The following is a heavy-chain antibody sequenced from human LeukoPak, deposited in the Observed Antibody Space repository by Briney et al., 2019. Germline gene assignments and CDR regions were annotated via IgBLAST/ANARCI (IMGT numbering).Heavy chain of an antibody. Sequence: PSETLSLTCTVSGGSISSYYWGWIRQPPGKGLEWIGSIYYSGSTYYNPSLKSRVTISVGTSKNQFSLKLSSVTAADTAVYYCARHPMIVVGFDPWGQGTLVTVSS. CDR2: IYYSGST. CDR1: GGSISSYY. V-gene: IGHV4-39*01. J-gene: IGHJ5*02. D-gene: IGHD3-22*01. CDR3: ARHPMIVVGFDP.